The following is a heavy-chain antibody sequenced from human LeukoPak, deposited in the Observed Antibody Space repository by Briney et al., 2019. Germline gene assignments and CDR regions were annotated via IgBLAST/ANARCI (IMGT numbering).Heavy chain of an antibody. Sequence: GASVKVSCKASGYTFTDYYMHWVRQAPGQGLEWMGWINPNSGGTNYAQKFQGRVTMTRDTSISTAYMELSRPRSDDTAVYYCARDVGEYCSSVSCYASDYWGQGTLVTVSS. D-gene: IGHD2-2*01. CDR2: INPNSGGT. CDR3: ARDVGEYCSSVSCYASDY. J-gene: IGHJ4*02. CDR1: GYTFTDYY. V-gene: IGHV1-2*02.